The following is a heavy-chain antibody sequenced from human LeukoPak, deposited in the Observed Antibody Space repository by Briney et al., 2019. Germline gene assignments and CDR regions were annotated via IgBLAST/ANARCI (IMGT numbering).Heavy chain of an antibody. V-gene: IGHV4-34*01. CDR2: INHSGST. CDR1: GGSFSGYY. D-gene: IGHD3-22*01. J-gene: IGHJ6*02. Sequence: PSETLSLTCAVYGGSFSGYYWSWIRQPPGKGLEWSGEINHSGSTNYHPSLKSRVTISVDTSKNQFSLKLSSVTAADTAVYYCARMPRVGYYYDSSGYYSTSYYYYGMDVWGQGTTVTVSS. CDR3: ARMPRVGYYYDSSGYYSTSYYYYGMDV.